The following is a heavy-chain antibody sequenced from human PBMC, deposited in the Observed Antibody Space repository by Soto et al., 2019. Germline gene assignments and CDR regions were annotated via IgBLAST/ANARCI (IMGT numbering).Heavy chain of an antibody. Sequence: GGSLRLSCTVSDFTFSAHWMHWVRQAPGKGLFWVSRIDEDGSQRHYADSVKGRFTISRDNAKNTLFLEMNSLTDDDTAIYFCSRGTLAWPGVDYWGPGTLVTVSS. CDR3: SRGTLAWPGVDY. J-gene: IGHJ4*02. D-gene: IGHD3-10*01. CDR1: DFTFSAHW. CDR2: IDEDGSQR. V-gene: IGHV3-74*01.